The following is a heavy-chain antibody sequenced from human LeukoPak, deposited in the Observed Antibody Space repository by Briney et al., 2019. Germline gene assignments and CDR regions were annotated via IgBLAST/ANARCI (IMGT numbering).Heavy chain of an antibody. CDR1: GFTFSTYW. Sequence: PGGSLRLSCAASGFTFSTYWMSWVRQAQGKGLQWVSAITGSGGSTYYADSVRGRFAISRDNSKNTLYLQMNSLRAEDTAVYYCATLMRGPTGYSGYGGEDYWGQGTLVTVSS. D-gene: IGHD5-12*01. J-gene: IGHJ4*02. CDR2: ITGSGGST. CDR3: ATLMRGPTGYSGYGGEDY. V-gene: IGHV3-23*01.